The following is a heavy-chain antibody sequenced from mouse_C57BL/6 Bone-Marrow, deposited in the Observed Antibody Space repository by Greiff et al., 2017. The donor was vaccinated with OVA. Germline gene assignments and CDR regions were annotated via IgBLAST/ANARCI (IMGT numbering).Heavy chain of an antibody. J-gene: IGHJ2*01. Sequence: VQLQQSGPGLVQPSQSLSITCTVSGFSLTSYGVHWVRQSPGKGLEWLGVIWSGGSTDYNAAFISRLSISKDNSKSQVFFKMNSLQADDTAIYYCASRSSGYVPSDYWGQGTTLTVSS. CDR3: ASRSSGYVPSDY. D-gene: IGHD3-2*02. CDR1: GFSLTSYG. V-gene: IGHV2-2*01. CDR2: IWSGGST.